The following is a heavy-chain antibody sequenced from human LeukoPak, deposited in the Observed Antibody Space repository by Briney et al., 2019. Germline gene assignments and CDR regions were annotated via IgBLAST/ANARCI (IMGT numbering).Heavy chain of an antibody. Sequence: GGSLRLSCAASGFTFSIYGMSWVRQAPGKGLEWVSGIRGSGDNTYYADSVKGRFTISRDNSKNTLYLQMNSLRVEDTAVYYCAKARGRGFGGVIITRINDAFDIWGQGTMVTVSS. V-gene: IGHV3-23*01. CDR1: GFTFSIYG. CDR2: IRGSGDNT. CDR3: AKARGRGFGGVIITRINDAFDI. J-gene: IGHJ3*02. D-gene: IGHD3-16*02.